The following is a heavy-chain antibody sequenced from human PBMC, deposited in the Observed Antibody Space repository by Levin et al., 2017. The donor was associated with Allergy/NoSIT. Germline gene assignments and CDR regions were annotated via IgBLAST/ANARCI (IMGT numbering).Heavy chain of an antibody. CDR2: INHSGST. D-gene: IGHD3-22*01. Sequence: SETLSLTCAVYGGSFSGYYWSWIRQPPGKGLEWIGEINHSGSTNYNPSLKSRVTISVDTSKNQFSLKLSSVTAADTAVYYCARGRYYYDSSGYPLFDYWGQGTLVTVSS. V-gene: IGHV4-34*01. J-gene: IGHJ4*02. CDR1: GGSFSGYY. CDR3: ARGRYYYDSSGYPLFDY.